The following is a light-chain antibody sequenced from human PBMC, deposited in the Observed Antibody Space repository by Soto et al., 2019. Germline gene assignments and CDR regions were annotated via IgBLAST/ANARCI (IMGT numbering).Light chain of an antibody. CDR3: CSYGCTYADD. CDR2: EVT. Sequence: QSVLTQPRSVSGSPGQSVTISCTGTKSDLGDYNYVSWFQQHPGKTPKLMIYEVTRRPSGVPDRFSGSQSGNTATLTISGLQAEDEADYYCCSYGCTYADDFGTGTKVTV. CDR1: KSDLGDYNY. V-gene: IGLV2-11*01. J-gene: IGLJ1*01.